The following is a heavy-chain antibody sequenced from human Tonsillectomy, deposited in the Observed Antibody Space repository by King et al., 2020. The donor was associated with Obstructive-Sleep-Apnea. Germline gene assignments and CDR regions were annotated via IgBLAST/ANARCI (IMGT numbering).Heavy chain of an antibody. CDR3: AREPQRTFDI. CDR2: KEYDGGKN. J-gene: IGHJ3*02. Sequence: VQLVESGGGVVQPGRSLRLFCAASGFTFSSHGFHWVRQAPGKGLEGVAAKEYDGGKNFYAYSVKGRFTISRDNSRNTLFLQMNSLRVEDTAVYYCAREPQRTFDIWGQGTMVTVSS. V-gene: IGHV3-33*01. CDR1: GFTFSSHG.